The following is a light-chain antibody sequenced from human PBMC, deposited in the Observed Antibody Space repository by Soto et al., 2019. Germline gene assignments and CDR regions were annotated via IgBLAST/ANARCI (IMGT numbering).Light chain of an antibody. CDR2: DVS. V-gene: IGLV2-14*03. J-gene: IGLJ3*02. CDR1: SSDVGANNY. Sequence: QSALTQPASVSGSPGQSITISCAGTSSDVGANNYVSWYQQHPGKAPKLIIYDVSNRPSGISSRFSGSRSANTASLTISGLQAKDEGDYYCSSYTVSNTGVFGGGTKLTVL. CDR3: SSYTVSNTGV.